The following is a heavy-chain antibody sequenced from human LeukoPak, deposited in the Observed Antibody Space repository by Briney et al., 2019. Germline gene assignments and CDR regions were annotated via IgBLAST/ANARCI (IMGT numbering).Heavy chain of an antibody. CDR3: TTDGISYHASIDY. D-gene: IGHD5-24*01. Sequence: GGSLKLSCAASGFIFSGSAVHWVRQASGKGLEWIGRIRSKANNYATAYADSLKGRFTVSRDDSKNTAYLQMNSLKTEDTAVYYCTTDGISYHASIDYWGQGTLVTVSS. CDR2: IRSKANNYAT. V-gene: IGHV3-73*01. CDR1: GFIFSGSA. J-gene: IGHJ4*02.